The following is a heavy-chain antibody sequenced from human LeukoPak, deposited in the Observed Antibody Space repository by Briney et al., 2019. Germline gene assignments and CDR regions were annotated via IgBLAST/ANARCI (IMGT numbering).Heavy chain of an antibody. Sequence: ASVKVSCKASGYTFTSYGISWVRQAPGQGLEWMGWISAYNGNTNYAQKLQGRVTMTTDTSTSTAYMELRSLRSDDTAVYYCARDITMIVVWGNAFDIWGQGTMVTVSS. CDR3: ARDITMIVVWGNAFDI. J-gene: IGHJ3*02. CDR1: GYTFTSYG. V-gene: IGHV1-18*01. CDR2: ISAYNGNT. D-gene: IGHD3-22*01.